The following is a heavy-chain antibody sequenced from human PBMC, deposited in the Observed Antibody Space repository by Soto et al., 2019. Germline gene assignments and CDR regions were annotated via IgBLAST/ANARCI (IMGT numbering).Heavy chain of an antibody. J-gene: IGHJ4*02. CDR1: GGTFSSYS. CDR3: ARDGGRNSGGIDY. V-gene: IGHV1-69*06. CDR2: IIHIFGTA. Sequence: QVQLVQSGAEVKKPGSSVKVSCKASGGTFSSYSINWVRQAPGQGLEWMGEIIHIFGTANYAQKFQGRVTMTADKATSPAYMELSSLISEDTYVYYCARDGGRNSGGIDYWGQGTLVTVSS. D-gene: IGHD2-15*01.